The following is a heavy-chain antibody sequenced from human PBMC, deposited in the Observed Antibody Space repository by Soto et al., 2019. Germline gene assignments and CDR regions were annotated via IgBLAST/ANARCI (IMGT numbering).Heavy chain of an antibody. D-gene: IGHD6-19*01. CDR2: ISSSGSTI. Sequence: GGSLRLSCAASGFTFSSYEMNWVRQAPGKGLEWVSYISSSGSTIYYADSVKGRFTISRDNAKNPLYLQMNSLRAEDTAVYYCARDFSSSVAPAAFDIWGQGTMVTVSS. V-gene: IGHV3-48*03. CDR1: GFTFSSYE. J-gene: IGHJ3*02. CDR3: ARDFSSSVAPAAFDI.